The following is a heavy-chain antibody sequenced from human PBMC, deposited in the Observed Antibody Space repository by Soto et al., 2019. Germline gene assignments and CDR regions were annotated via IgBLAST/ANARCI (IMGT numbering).Heavy chain of an antibody. J-gene: IGHJ4*02. Sequence: GGSLRLSCAASGFTFSSYAMSWVRQAPGKGLEWVSAISGSGGSTYYADSVKGRFTISRDNSKNTLYLQMNSLRAEDTAVYYCAKDTARLLVATFHDFDYWGQGTLVTVSS. V-gene: IGHV3-23*01. CDR3: AKDTARLLVATFHDFDY. CDR1: GFTFSSYA. D-gene: IGHD5-12*01. CDR2: ISGSGGST.